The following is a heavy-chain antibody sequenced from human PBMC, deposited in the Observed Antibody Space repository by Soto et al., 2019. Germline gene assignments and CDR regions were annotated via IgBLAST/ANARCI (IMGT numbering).Heavy chain of an antibody. CDR2: VKSKADGGSG. Sequence: EVQLVESGGGLVKPGGSLRLPCAAPGFPFNNAWINWVRQVPGKGLEWVGRVKSKADGGSGDYAAPVKGRFVVSRDDSKDIVYLQMNSLKIEDTGVYYCTTDSRTTLPEIRFDYWGHGTQVTVSS. D-gene: IGHD1-26*01. CDR3: TTDSRTTLPEIRFDY. CDR1: GFPFNNAW. J-gene: IGHJ4*01. V-gene: IGHV3-15*07.